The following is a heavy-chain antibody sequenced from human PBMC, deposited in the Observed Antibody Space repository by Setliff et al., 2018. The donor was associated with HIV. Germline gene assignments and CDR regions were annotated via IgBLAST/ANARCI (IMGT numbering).Heavy chain of an antibody. CDR2: IYFSGTT. CDR3: ARAISAAGIAPFDF. D-gene: IGHD6-13*01. Sequence: ETLSLTCTVSGASISSHYWSWIRQPPGKGLEWIGYIYFSGTTNYNPSLKSRVTISVDTSKNQFSLNLNSVTAADTAVYYCARAISAAGIAPFDFWGQGTLVTVSS. CDR1: GASISSHY. V-gene: IGHV4-59*11. J-gene: IGHJ4*02.